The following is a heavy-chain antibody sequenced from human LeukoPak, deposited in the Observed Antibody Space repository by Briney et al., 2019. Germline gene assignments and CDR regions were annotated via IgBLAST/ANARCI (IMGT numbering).Heavy chain of an antibody. Sequence: PGRSLRLSCAASGFTFSSYGMHWVRQAPGKGLEWVAVIWYDGSNKYYADSVKGRFTISRDNSKNPLYLQMSSLRAEDTAVYYCARRYCSSTSCYHVDYWGQGTLVTVSS. J-gene: IGHJ4*02. CDR1: GFTFSSYG. CDR2: IWYDGSNK. D-gene: IGHD2-2*01. CDR3: ARRYCSSTSCYHVDY. V-gene: IGHV3-33*01.